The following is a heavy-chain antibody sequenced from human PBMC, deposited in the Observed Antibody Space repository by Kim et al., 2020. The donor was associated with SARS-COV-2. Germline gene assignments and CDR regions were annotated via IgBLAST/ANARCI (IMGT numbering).Heavy chain of an antibody. D-gene: IGHD3-10*01. CDR3: ATHPGGYYYYGMDV. Sequence: YADSVKGRFTISRDNSKNTLYLQMNSLRAEDTAVYYCATHPGGYYYYGMDVWGQGATVTVSS. J-gene: IGHJ6*02. V-gene: IGHV3-66*01.